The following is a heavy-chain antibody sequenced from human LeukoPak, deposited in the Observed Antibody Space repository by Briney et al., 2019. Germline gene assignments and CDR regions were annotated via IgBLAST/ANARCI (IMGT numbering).Heavy chain of an antibody. CDR2: IYSGGGT. CDR1: GFTVSSNY. Sequence: GGSLRLSCAASGFTVSSNYMSWVRQAPGKGLEWVSVIYSGGGTDYADSVKGRFTISRDNSKHTLYLQMNSLRAEDTAVYYCARAVGVTAIHNAFDIWGQGTMVTVSS. V-gene: IGHV3-66*02. CDR3: ARAVGVTAIHNAFDI. D-gene: IGHD2-21*02. J-gene: IGHJ3*02.